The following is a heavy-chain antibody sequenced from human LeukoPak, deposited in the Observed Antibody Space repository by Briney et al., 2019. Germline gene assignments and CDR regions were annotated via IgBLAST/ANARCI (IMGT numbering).Heavy chain of an antibody. CDR3: ARGLNGDYAGHGAFDI. CDR2: IYYSGST. J-gene: IGHJ3*02. D-gene: IGHD4-17*01. CDR1: GGSISSYY. Sequence: PSETLSLTCTVSGGSISSYYWSWIRQPPGKGLEWIGYIYYSGSTNYNPSLKSRVTISVDTSKNQFSLKLSSVTAADTAVYYCARGLNGDYAGHGAFDIWGQGTMVTVSS. V-gene: IGHV4-59*01.